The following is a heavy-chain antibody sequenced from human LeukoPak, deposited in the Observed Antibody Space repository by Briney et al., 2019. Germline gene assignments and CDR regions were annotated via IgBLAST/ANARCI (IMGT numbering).Heavy chain of an antibody. Sequence: GGSLRLSCAASGFTFNSYGMHWVRQAPGKGLEWVAFIWYDGSNKCYTDSVKGRFTISRNNSKNTLYLQMNSLRAEDTAVYYCARLFSNTFYYHSGTHLDYWGQGTLVTDSS. CDR1: GFTFNSYG. V-gene: IGHV3-33*01. D-gene: IGHD3-10*01. CDR3: ARLFSNTFYYHSGTHLDY. CDR2: IWYDGSNK. J-gene: IGHJ4*02.